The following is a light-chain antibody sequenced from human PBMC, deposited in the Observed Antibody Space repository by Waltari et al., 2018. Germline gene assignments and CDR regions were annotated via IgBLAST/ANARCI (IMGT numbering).Light chain of an antibody. Sequence: QSALTQPASVSGSPGQSITISCSGTDSDVGAYDFVSWYQQHPGKAPHLIIYEVSNRPSGFASRFTASKSGNPASLTISWLQAEDEADYCCSSYTTSSAPGVFGTGTRVTVL. CDR2: EVS. J-gene: IGLJ1*01. CDR3: SSYTTSSAPGV. CDR1: DSDVGAYDF. V-gene: IGLV2-14*01.